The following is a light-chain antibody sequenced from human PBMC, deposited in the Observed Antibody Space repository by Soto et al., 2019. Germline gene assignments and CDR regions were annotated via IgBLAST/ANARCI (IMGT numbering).Light chain of an antibody. CDR1: SSDVGSYNL. J-gene: IGLJ3*02. CDR2: EGS. CDR3: CSYAGSRV. V-gene: IGLV2-23*01. Sequence: QSALTQPASVSGSPGQSITISCTGTSSDVGSYNLVSWYQQHPGKAPKLMIYEGSKRPSGVSNRFSGSKSGNTAHLTISGLQAEDEADYYCCSYAGSRVFGGGTKLTVL.